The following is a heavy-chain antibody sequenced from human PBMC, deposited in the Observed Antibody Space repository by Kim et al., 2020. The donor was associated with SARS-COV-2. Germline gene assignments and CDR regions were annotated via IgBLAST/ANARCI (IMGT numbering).Heavy chain of an antibody. CDR1: GGSISSSSYY. CDR2: IYYSGST. D-gene: IGHD6-13*01. CDR3: ATRIAAAGDGAFDI. Sequence: SETLSLTCTVSGGSISSSSYYWGWIRQPPGKGLEWIGSIYYSGSTYYNPSLKSRVTISVDTSKNQFSLKLSSVTAADTAVYYCATRIAAAGDGAFDIWGQGTMVTVSS. V-gene: IGHV4-39*01. J-gene: IGHJ3*02.